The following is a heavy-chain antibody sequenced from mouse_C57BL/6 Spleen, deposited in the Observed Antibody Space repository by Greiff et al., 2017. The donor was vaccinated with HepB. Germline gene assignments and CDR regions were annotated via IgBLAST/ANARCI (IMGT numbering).Heavy chain of an antibody. CDR3: ARGVNYGSSFPFAY. J-gene: IGHJ3*01. D-gene: IGHD1-1*01. CDR2: INPGSGGT. Sequence: VQLQQSGAELVRPGTSVKVSCKASGYAFTNYLIEWVKQRPGQGLEWIGVINPGSGGTNYNEKFKGKATLSADNSSSTADMQLSSLTSEDSAVYFCARGVNYGSSFPFAYLGQGTLVTVSA. CDR1: GYAFTNYL. V-gene: IGHV1-54*01.